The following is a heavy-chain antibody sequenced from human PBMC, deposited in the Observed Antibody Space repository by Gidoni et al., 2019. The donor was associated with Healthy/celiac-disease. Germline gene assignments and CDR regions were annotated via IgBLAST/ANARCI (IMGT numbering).Heavy chain of an antibody. CDR2: IIPIYGTA. Sequence: QVQLAQSGAELKQPGSSVQVSCKASGGTFSSYASSWVRRAHGQGLEWMGGIIPIYGTANYEQKFQGRVTITADEYTSTAYMELSSLRSEDTAVYYCARDGPAAIAPFDYWGQGTLVTVSS. J-gene: IGHJ4*02. D-gene: IGHD2-2*02. CDR1: GGTFSSYA. CDR3: ARDGPAAIAPFDY. V-gene: IGHV1-69*01.